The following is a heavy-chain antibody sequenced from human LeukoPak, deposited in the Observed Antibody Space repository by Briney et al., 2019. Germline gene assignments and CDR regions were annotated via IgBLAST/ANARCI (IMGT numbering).Heavy chain of an antibody. V-gene: IGHV3-48*03. J-gene: IGHJ6*02. Sequence: PGGSLRLSCAASGFTFSSYEMNWVRQAPGKGLEWVSYISSSGSTIYYADSVKGRFTISRDNAKNSLYLQMNSLRAEDTAVYYCARDLSQYSSSWYSYYYGMDVWGQGTTVTVSS. CDR3: ARDLSQYSSSWYSYYYGMDV. CDR1: GFTFSSYE. CDR2: ISSSGSTI. D-gene: IGHD6-13*01.